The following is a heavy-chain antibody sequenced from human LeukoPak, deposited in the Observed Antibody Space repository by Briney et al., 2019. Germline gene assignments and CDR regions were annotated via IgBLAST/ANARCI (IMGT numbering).Heavy chain of an antibody. Sequence: GGSLRLSCATSGFIFSHHGMNWVRQAPGKGLEWVSGIRADAVTTYYADSVKGRFIISRDNSKNTLYLQMNSLRAEDTAVYYCARSPTVTYYYYYMDVWGKGTTVTVSS. CDR3: ARSPTVTYYYYYMDV. CDR2: IRADAVTT. CDR1: GFIFSHHG. D-gene: IGHD4-17*01. V-gene: IGHV3-23*01. J-gene: IGHJ6*03.